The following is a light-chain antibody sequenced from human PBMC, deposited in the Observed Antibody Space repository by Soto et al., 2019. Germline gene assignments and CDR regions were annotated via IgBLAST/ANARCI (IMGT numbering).Light chain of an antibody. V-gene: IGLV2-14*01. CDR3: QSYDSTLSARYV. J-gene: IGLJ1*01. CDR2: EVI. Sequence: QSALTQPASVSGSPGQSITISCTGTSSDVGGYNYVSWYQQHPGKAPKLMIYEVINRPSGVSNRFSGSKSGNTASLTISGLQAEDEADYYCQSYDSTLSARYVFGTGTKLTVL. CDR1: SSDVGGYNY.